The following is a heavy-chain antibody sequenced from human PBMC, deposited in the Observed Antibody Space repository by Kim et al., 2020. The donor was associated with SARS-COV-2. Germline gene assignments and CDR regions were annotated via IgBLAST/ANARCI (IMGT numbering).Heavy chain of an antibody. CDR3: ARHPSITMIVSFAFDI. D-gene: IGHD3-22*01. V-gene: IGHV5-51*01. J-gene: IGHJ3*02. CDR2: IYPGDSDT. Sequence: GESLKISCKGSGYSFTSYWIGWVRQMPGKGLEWMGIIYPGDSDTRYSPSFQGQVTISADKSISTAYLQWSSLKASDTAMYYCARHPSITMIVSFAFDIWGQGTMVTVSS. CDR1: GYSFTSYW.